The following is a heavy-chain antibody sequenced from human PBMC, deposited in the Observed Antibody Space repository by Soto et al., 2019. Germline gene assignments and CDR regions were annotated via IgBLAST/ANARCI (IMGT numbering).Heavy chain of an antibody. V-gene: IGHV3-7*03. CDR3: ARDADATVTPGYYFDY. CDR2: IKQDGSEK. CDR1: GFTFSSYW. Sequence: EVQLVESGGGLVQPGGSLRLSCAASGFTFSSYWMGWVRQAPGKGLEWVANIKQDGSEKYYVDSVKGRFTISRDNAKNSLYLQMNSLRAEDTAVYYCARDADATVTPGYYFDYWGQGTLVTVSS. D-gene: IGHD4-17*01. J-gene: IGHJ4*02.